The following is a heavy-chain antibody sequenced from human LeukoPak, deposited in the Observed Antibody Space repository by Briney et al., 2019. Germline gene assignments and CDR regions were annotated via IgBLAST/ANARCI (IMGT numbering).Heavy chain of an antibody. CDR1: GDSVSGYY. V-gene: IGHV4-34*01. CDR2: INHSGST. J-gene: IGHJ5*02. Sequence: SETLSLTCIVSGDSVSGYYWSWIRQPPGKGLEWIGEINHSGSTNYNPSLKSRVTISVDTSKNQFSLKLSSVTAADTAVYYCARGGLYYYGSGSYHNWFDPWGQGTLVTVSS. CDR3: ARGGLYYYGSGSYHNWFDP. D-gene: IGHD3-10*01.